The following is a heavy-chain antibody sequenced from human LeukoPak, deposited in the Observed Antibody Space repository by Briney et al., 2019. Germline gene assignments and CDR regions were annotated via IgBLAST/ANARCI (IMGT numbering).Heavy chain of an antibody. J-gene: IGHJ4*02. D-gene: IGHD3-9*01. CDR2: IYYSGST. CDR1: GGSISSYY. CDR3: ARAYDILTGYSN. Sequence: SETLSLTCTVSGGSISSYYWSWIRQPPGKGLEWIGYIYYSGSTNYNPSLKSRVTISVDTSKNQFSLKLSSVTAADTAVYYCARAYDILTGYSNWGQGTLVTVSS. V-gene: IGHV4-59*01.